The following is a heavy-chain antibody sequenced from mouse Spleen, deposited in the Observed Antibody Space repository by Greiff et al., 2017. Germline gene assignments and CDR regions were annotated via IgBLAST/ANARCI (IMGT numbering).Heavy chain of an antibody. D-gene: IGHD1-1*02. CDR1: GYSITSGYY. J-gene: IGHJ2*01. CDR2: ISYDGSN. CDR3: ARRELSFDY. V-gene: IGHV3-6*01. Sequence: EVQLQESGPGLVKPSQSLSLTCSVTGYSITSGYYWNWIRQFPGNKLEWMGYISYDGSNNYNPSLKNRISITRDTSKNQFFLKLNSVTTEDTATYYCARRELSFDYWGQGTTLTVSS.